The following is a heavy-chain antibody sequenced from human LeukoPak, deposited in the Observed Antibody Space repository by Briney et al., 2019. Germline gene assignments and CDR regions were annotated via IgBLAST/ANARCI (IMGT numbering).Heavy chain of an antibody. CDR2: ISSSGSTI. J-gene: IGHJ6*03. CDR3: AKPTVVKGERYYYHYYMDV. D-gene: IGHD4-23*01. V-gene: IGHV3-48*03. CDR1: GFTFSSYE. Sequence: RGSLRLSCAASGFTFSSYEMNWVRQAPGKGLEWVSYISSSGSTIYYADTVKGRFTISRDNSKNTLYLQMNSLRAEDTAIYYCAKPTVVKGERYYYHYYMDVWGKGTTVSISS.